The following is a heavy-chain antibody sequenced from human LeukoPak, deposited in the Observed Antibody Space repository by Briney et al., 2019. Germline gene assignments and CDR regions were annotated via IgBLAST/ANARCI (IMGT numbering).Heavy chain of an antibody. CDR1: GFTFSSYW. D-gene: IGHD3-10*01. Sequence: QAGGSLRLSCAASGFTFSSYWMSWVRQAPGKGLEWVANIKQDGSEKYYVDSVKGRFTISRDNAKNSLYLQMNSLRAEDTAVYYCARVVWFGELLHSDYWGQGTLVTVSS. CDR3: ARVVWFGELLHSDY. J-gene: IGHJ4*02. CDR2: IKQDGSEK. V-gene: IGHV3-7*03.